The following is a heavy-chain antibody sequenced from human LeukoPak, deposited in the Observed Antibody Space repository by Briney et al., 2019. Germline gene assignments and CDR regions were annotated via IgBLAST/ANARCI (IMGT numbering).Heavy chain of an antibody. CDR1: GLTFSTYV. D-gene: IGHD6-19*01. V-gene: IGHV3-23*01. CDR2: ISGSGEST. Sequence: AGGSLRLSCVASGLTFSTYVMSWVRQAPGKGLEWVSGISGSGESTFYADSVKGRFTISIDNSKNTLYLQMNSLTAEDTAVYYCAKDRSGRYSFDYWGQGTLVTVSS. CDR3: AKDRSGRYSFDY. J-gene: IGHJ4*02.